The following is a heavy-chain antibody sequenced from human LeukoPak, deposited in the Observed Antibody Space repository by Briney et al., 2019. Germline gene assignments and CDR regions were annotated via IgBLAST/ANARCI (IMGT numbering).Heavy chain of an antibody. V-gene: IGHV3-7*01. CDR3: ARDCSG. CDR1: GFTFSSYW. J-gene: IGHJ4*02. CDR2: IKQDGTEK. Sequence: GSLRLSCAASGFTFSSYWMSWVRQAPGKGLEWLANIKQDGTEKNYLNSVKGRFTISRDNAKNSLYLQMNSLRAEDTAVYYCARDCSGWGQGTLVTVSS. D-gene: IGHD2-15*01.